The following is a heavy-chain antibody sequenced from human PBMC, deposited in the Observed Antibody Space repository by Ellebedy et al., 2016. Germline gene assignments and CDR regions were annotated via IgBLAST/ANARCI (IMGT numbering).Heavy chain of an antibody. CDR3: VTHTGTYEGPFDY. V-gene: IGHV3-23*01. D-gene: IGHD1-26*01. CDR2: ISGSAGST. J-gene: IGHJ4*02. CDR1: GFTFINYA. Sequence: GGSLRLXCTASGFTFINYAMSWVRQAPGKGLEWVSTISGSAGSTYSADSVKGRFTLSRDNSKNTLNLQMNSLRAGDTAIYYCVTHTGTYEGPFDYWGQGSLVTVSS.